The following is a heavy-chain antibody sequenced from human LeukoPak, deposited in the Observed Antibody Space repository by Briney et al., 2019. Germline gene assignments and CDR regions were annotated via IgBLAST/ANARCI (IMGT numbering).Heavy chain of an antibody. J-gene: IGHJ4*02. CDR2: INPNSGGT. CDR1: GYTFTGYY. V-gene: IGHV1-2*02. CDR3: ARVNGIVVVHYDY. D-gene: IGHD3-22*01. Sequence: ASVKVSCKASGYTFTGYYMHWVRQAPGQGLEWMGWINPNSGGTNYAQKFQGRVTMTRDTSISTAYMELSRLRSDDTAVYYCARVNGIVVVHYDYWGQGTLVTVSS.